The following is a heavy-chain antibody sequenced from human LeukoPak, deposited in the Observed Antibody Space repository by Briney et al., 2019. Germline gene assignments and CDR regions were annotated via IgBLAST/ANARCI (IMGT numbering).Heavy chain of an antibody. CDR2: INQSGST. Sequence: SETLFLTCAVYGGSLSGFYWSWIRQSPGKGLEWVGEINQSGSTNYNPSLKSRVTISVDTSKNQFSLKLSSVTAADTAVYYCARTVRGLEGSYGSYYYYYMDVWGKGTTVTVSS. J-gene: IGHJ6*03. D-gene: IGHD5-18*01. V-gene: IGHV4-34*01. CDR1: GGSLSGFY. CDR3: ARTVRGLEGSYGSYYYYYMDV.